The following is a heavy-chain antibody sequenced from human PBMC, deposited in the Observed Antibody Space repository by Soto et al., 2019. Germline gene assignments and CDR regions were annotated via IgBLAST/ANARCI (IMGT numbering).Heavy chain of an antibody. J-gene: IGHJ4*02. CDR2: ISASGYSA. CDR3: AKGDLLWDPFDL. Sequence: GGSLRLAGAASGFTFSSYPMGWVRQAPGKGLELVSAISASGYSAYYGGAVKGRFTTSRDNSRSTLYLQMNGLRAEDTAVYYCAKGDLLWDPFDLWGQGTLVTVSS. CDR1: GFTFSSYP. V-gene: IGHV3-23*02. D-gene: IGHD3-16*01.